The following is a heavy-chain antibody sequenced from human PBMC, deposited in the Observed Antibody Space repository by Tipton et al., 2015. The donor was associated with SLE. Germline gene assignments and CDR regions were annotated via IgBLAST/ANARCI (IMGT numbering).Heavy chain of an antibody. CDR3: ARGLAQSPDY. Sequence: LRLSCAVYGGSFSGYYGSWIRQPPGKGLEWIGEINHSGSTNYNPSLKSRVTISVDTSKNQFSLKLSSVTAADTAVYYCARGLAQSPDYWGQGTLVTVSS. CDR2: INHSGST. D-gene: IGHD2-21*01. V-gene: IGHV4-34*01. J-gene: IGHJ4*02. CDR1: GGSFSGYY.